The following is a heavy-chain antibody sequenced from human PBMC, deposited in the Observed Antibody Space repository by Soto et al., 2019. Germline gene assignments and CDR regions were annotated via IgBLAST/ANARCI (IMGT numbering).Heavy chain of an antibody. CDR3: ARLDTAMVRIDYYYYGMDV. J-gene: IGHJ6*02. V-gene: IGHV3-30-3*01. CDR1: GFSFSDSY. Sequence: GGSLRLSCAASGFSFSDSYMSWIRQAPGKGLEWVAVISYDGSNKYYADSVKGRFTISRDNSKNTLYLQMNSLRAEDTAVYYCARLDTAMVRIDYYYYGMDVWGQGTTVTVSS. CDR2: ISYDGSNK. D-gene: IGHD5-18*01.